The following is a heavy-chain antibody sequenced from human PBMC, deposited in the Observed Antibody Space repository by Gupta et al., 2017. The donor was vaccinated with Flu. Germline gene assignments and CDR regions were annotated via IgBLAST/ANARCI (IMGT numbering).Heavy chain of an antibody. J-gene: IGHJ6*02. D-gene: IGHD6-19*01. CDR1: RFSFSVYA. Sequence: EVQLLESGGGLVQPGGSLTLSCAASRFSFSVYAMSWVRLAPGKGLEWVSGISGSGTSTYYVDSVKGRFTISRENSNNTLYLQMNSLRVEDTAVYYCAKDRDVISGGSGWHGAYYYAFDVWGQGTTVTVS. CDR3: AKDRDVISGGSGWHGAYYYAFDV. CDR2: ISGSGTST. V-gene: IGHV3-23*01.